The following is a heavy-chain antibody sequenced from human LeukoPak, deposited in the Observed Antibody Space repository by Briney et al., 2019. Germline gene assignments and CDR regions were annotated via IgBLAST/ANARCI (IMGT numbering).Heavy chain of an antibody. D-gene: IGHD6-13*01. V-gene: IGHV3-30*03. CDR1: GFTFINYG. CDR2: ISYDATNK. J-gene: IGHJ4*02. Sequence: GGSLRLSCAASGFTFINYGMHWVRQAPGKGLEWVAVISYDATNKYYADSVNGRFTISRDNSKNTLYLQMNSRRAEDTAVYYCARDSWSLDYWGQGTLVTVSS. CDR3: ARDSWSLDY.